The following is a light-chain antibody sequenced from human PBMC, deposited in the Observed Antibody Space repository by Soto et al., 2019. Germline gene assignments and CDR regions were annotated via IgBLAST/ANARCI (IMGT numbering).Light chain of an antibody. J-gene: IGKJ4*01. CDR2: GAS. V-gene: IGKV3-20*01. Sequence: EIVLTQSPGTLSLSPGERATLSCRASESVSTSYLAWYQQKPGQAPRLLIYGASSRATGIPDRFSGSGSGADVALTISRLEPEDLAVYYCQQYGSVPPTLRGGTRVEIK. CDR1: ESVSTSY. CDR3: QQYGSVPPT.